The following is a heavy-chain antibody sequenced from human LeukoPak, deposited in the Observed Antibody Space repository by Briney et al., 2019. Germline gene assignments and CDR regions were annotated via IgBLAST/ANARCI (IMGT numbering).Heavy chain of an antibody. CDR1: GYTFTGHY. Sequence: VASVKVSCEASGYTFTGHYLHWVRQAPGQGLKWMGWINPNSGVTKYAQMFQDRVTMTRDTSITTAYMDLSRLTSDDTAVYYCATGGRISGSYYYFDNWGQGSLVTVSS. CDR2: INPNSGVT. D-gene: IGHD3-10*01. J-gene: IGHJ4*02. V-gene: IGHV1-2*02. CDR3: ATGGRISGSYYYFDN.